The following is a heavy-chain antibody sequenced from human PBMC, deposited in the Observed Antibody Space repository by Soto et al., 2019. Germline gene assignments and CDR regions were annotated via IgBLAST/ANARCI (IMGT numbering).Heavy chain of an antibody. CDR2: IYYSGSA. CDR3: ARLKYRYYNILSYSFDY. J-gene: IGHJ4*02. Sequence: TLSLTCTVSGDSVSSGGAYWSWIRQHPGKGLEWIGYIYYSGSANYTPSLKSRLTISLDTSQNQVSLRLSSVTAADTAVYYCARLKYRYYNILSYSFDYWGRGTLVTVSS. D-gene: IGHD3-10*01. V-gene: IGHV4-31*03. CDR1: GDSVSSGGAY.